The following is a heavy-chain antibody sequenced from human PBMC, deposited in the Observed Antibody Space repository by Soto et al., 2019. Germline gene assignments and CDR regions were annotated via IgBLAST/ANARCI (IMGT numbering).Heavy chain of an antibody. Sequence: PSETLSLTCSVSGGSISRSSHYWGWIRQPPGKGLEWIGNIYYNGNTYYNPSLKSRVTISTDTSKNRFSLRLSSVTAADTAVYFCGARPANYYFYGMDVWGQGTTVTVSS. CDR2: IYYNGNT. J-gene: IGHJ6*02. CDR1: GGSISRSSHY. CDR3: GARPANYYFYGMDV. V-gene: IGHV4-39*02. D-gene: IGHD6-6*01.